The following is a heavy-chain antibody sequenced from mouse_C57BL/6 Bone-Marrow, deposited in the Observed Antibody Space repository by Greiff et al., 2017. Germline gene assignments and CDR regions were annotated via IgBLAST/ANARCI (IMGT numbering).Heavy chain of an antibody. Sequence: EVKLMESGGGLVKPGGSLKLSCAASGFTFSDYGMHWVRQAPEKGLEWVAYISSGSSTIYYADTVKGRFTISRDNAKNTLFLQMTSLRSEDTAMYYCATNRDGPHNFDYWGQGTTLTVSS. CDR2: ISSGSSTI. V-gene: IGHV5-17*01. J-gene: IGHJ2*01. D-gene: IGHD4-1*01. CDR1: GFTFSDYG. CDR3: ATNRDGPHNFDY.